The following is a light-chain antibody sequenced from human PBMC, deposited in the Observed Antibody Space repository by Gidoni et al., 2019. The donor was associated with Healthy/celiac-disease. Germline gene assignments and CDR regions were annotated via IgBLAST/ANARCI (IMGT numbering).Light chain of an antibody. CDR2: AAS. V-gene: IGKV1-9*01. CDR1: QGISSY. J-gene: IGKJ5*01. Sequence: DIQLTPSPSFLSASVGDRVTITCRASQGISSYLAWYQQKPGKAPKLLIYAASTLQSGVPSRFSGSGSGTEFTLTISSLQPEDFATYYCQQLNSYPFTFXQXTRLXIK. CDR3: QQLNSYPFT.